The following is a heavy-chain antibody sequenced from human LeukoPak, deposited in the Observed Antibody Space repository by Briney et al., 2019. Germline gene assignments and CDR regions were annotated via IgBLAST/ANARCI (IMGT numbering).Heavy chain of an antibody. CDR1: GFTFGSYA. J-gene: IGHJ5*02. D-gene: IGHD6-13*01. Sequence: GGSLRLSCAASGFTFGSYALNWVRQAPGKGLEWVSAINGGGGSTYYADSVKGRFTISRDNSKNTLYLQMNSLRAEDTAVYYCAKALYSSSWLDPWGQGTLAIVSS. V-gene: IGHV3-23*01. CDR2: INGGGGST. CDR3: AKALYSSSWLDP.